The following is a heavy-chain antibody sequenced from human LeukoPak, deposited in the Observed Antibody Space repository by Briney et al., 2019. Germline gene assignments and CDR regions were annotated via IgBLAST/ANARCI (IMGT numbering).Heavy chain of an antibody. CDR2: IGSKAFNYAT. CDR1: GFTFSGCA. D-gene: IGHD6-13*01. CDR3: TRHLDGIAAYDY. Sequence: GGSLKLSCVASGFTFSGCAVHWVRQAPGKGLEWVGRIGSKAFNYATVYAASVEGRFTISRDDSKGTVFLQMNSLKTEDTAVYYCTRHLDGIAAYDYWGQGSLVTVAS. J-gene: IGHJ4*02. V-gene: IGHV3-73*01.